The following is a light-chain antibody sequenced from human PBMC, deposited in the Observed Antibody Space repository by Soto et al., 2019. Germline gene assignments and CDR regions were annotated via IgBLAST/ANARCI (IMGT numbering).Light chain of an antibody. Sequence: DIQMTQSPSTLSASIGDRVTITCRASQSVESWLAWYQQKPGKAPKLLIYKASNLESGVPSRFSGSVSGTEFTLTISSLQPDDFATYYCQQYNSFPLTFGGGTKVEIK. V-gene: IGKV1-5*03. CDR1: QSVESW. J-gene: IGKJ4*01. CDR2: KAS. CDR3: QQYNSFPLT.